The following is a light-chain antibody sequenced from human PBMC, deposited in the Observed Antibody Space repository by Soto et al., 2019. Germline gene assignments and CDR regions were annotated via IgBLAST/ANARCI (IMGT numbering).Light chain of an antibody. J-gene: IGLJ2*01. CDR3: AAWDDSLNGVV. CDR2: GDN. V-gene: IGLV1-44*01. Sequence: QSVLTQPPSASGTPGQRVIISCSGSSSNIGRNSVNWYQQFPGTAPKLLIFGDNQRPSGVPDRFSASKSGTSASLAISGLQSEDEADYYCAAWDDSLNGVVFGGGTKVTVL. CDR1: SSNIGRNS.